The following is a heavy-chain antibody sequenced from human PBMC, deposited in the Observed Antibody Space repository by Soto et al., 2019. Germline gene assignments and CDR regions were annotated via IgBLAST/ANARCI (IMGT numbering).Heavy chain of an antibody. J-gene: IGHJ5*02. CDR2: ISTYSGDT. CDR3: ARHHGPTTSENWFDP. Sequence: QVHLVQSGVEVKTPGASVKVSCQDSGYTFFTYDISWVRQAPGQGLEWMGRISTYSGDTKYAQKFQGRVTMTTDTSTTTAYLELRSLRSDDTALYYCARHHGPTTSENWFDPWGQGTLVTVSS. CDR1: GYTFFTYD. D-gene: IGHD5-12*01. V-gene: IGHV1-18*01.